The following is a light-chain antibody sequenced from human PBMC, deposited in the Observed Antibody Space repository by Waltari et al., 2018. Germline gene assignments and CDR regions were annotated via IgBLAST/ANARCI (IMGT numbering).Light chain of an antibody. J-gene: IGKJ3*01. Sequence: DIVVTQTPLSLPITPGEPASISCRSSQSLLHSNGNTYLHWYLQKSGQSPQLLIYGGSNRASGVPDRFSGSGSGTDFTLKISKVEAEDVGIYYCVQNIAFPFTFGPRDQTGYQT. CDR3: VQNIAFPFT. V-gene: IGKV2-40*01. CDR2: GGS. CDR1: QSLLHSNGNTY.